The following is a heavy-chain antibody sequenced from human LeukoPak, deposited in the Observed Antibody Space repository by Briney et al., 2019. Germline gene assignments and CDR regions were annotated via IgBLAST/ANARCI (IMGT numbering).Heavy chain of an antibody. V-gene: IGHV3-48*03. Sequence: GGSLRLSCAASGFTFTNFEMNWVRQAPGKGLEWVSYISYSGSTTSYADSVKGRFTISRDNAKNSLYLQMNSLRAEDTAVYYCARDGVVAGYYYYGMDVWGQGTTVTVSS. CDR1: GFTFTNFE. J-gene: IGHJ6*02. CDR2: ISYSGSTT. D-gene: IGHD6-19*01. CDR3: ARDGVVAGYYYYGMDV.